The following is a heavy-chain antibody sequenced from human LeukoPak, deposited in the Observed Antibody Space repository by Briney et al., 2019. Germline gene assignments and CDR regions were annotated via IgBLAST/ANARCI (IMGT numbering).Heavy chain of an antibody. V-gene: IGHV5-51*01. D-gene: IGHD3-10*01. Sequence: KHGESLKISCKAPGYSFSNYWIACVRQMPGKGLEWMGIIYPGDSDTRYSPSFQVQVTISADKSISTAYLRWSSLKASDTAMYYCARSITMVRGVFDYWGQGTLVTVSS. CDR1: GYSFSNYW. CDR2: IYPGDSDT. J-gene: IGHJ4*02. CDR3: ARSITMVRGVFDY.